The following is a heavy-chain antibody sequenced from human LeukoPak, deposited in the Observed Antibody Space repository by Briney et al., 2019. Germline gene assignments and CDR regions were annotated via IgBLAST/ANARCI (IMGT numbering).Heavy chain of an antibody. CDR3: ASPPIYDFWSGYYLH. J-gene: IGHJ4*02. CDR1: GFTLSDHY. Sequence: QPGGSLRLSCAASGFTLSDHYMDWVRQAPGKGLEWVGRTRNKANSYTTEYAASVKGRFTISRDDSKNSLYLQMNSLKTEDTAVYYCASPPIYDFWSGYYLHWGQGTLVTVSS. V-gene: IGHV3-72*01. D-gene: IGHD3-3*01. CDR2: TRNKANSYTT.